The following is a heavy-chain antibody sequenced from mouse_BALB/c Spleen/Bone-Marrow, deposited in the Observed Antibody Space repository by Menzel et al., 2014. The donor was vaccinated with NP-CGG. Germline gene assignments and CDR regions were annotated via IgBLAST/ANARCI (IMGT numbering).Heavy chain of an antibody. Sequence: EVKLMESGGGLVQPGGSLRLSCATSGFTFTDYYMNWVRRPPGKALEWLGFIRNKANGYTTEYSASVKGRFTISRDNSQNILYLQMNTMRAEDSATYYCARDKGRVFFNYWGQGTTLTVSS. CDR2: IRNKANGYTT. CDR3: ARDKGRVFFNY. J-gene: IGHJ2*01. CDR1: GFTFTDYY. V-gene: IGHV7-3*02.